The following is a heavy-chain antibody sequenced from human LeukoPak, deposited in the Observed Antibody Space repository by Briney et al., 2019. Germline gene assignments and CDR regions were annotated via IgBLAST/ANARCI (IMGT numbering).Heavy chain of an antibody. J-gene: IGHJ4*02. Sequence: SETLSLTCTVSGGSISSGDYYWSWIRQPPGKGLEWIGYIYYSGSTYYNPSLKSRVTISVDTSKNQFSLKLSSVTAADTAVYYCARGVYPDYYDSSGYYYGSLAFDYWGQGTLVTVSS. D-gene: IGHD3-22*01. V-gene: IGHV4-30-4*01. CDR2: IYYSGST. CDR1: GGSISSGDYY. CDR3: ARGVYPDYYDSSGYYYGSLAFDY.